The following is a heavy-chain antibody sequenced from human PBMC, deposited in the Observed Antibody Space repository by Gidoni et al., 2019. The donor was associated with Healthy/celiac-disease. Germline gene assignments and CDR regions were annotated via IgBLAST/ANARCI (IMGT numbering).Heavy chain of an antibody. J-gene: IGHJ4*02. CDR2: ISGSGGST. Sequence: EVQLLESGGGLVQPGGSLRLSCAASGFPFSRYARSWVRQAPGKGLEWVSAISGSGGSTYYADSVKGRFTISRDNSKNTLYLQMNSLRAEDTAVYYCAKDRLTYSSSWGVVYWGQGTLVTVSS. D-gene: IGHD6-13*01. CDR1: GFPFSRYA. CDR3: AKDRLTYSSSWGVVY. V-gene: IGHV3-23*01.